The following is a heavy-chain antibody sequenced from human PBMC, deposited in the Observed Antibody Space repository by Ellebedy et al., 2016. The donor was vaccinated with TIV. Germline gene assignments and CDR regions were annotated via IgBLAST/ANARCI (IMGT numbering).Heavy chain of an antibody. CDR3: ARRDGMDV. J-gene: IGHJ6*02. CDR1: GYIFTTYY. V-gene: IGHV1-8*02. CDR2: MDPNSGYT. Sequence: ASVKVSXXTSGYIFTTYYLHWVRQATGQGLEWMGWMDPNSGYTAYAQKFQGRVTVTSDTSISTAYLELSSLTSEDTAVYYCARRDGMDVWGQGTTVIVSS.